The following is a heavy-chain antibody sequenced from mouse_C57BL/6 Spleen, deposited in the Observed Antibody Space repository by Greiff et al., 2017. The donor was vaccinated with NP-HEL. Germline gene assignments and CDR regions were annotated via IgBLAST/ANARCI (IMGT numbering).Heavy chain of an antibody. CDR2: IDPEDGET. CDR3: VGGPSYYGSSLPLYWYFDV. J-gene: IGHJ1*03. CDR1: GFNIKDYY. D-gene: IGHD1-1*01. V-gene: IGHV14-2*01. Sequence: EVQLQQSGAELVKPGASVKLSCTASGFNIKDYYMHWVKQRTEQGLEWIGRIDPEDGETKYAPKFQGKATITADTSSNTAYLQLSSLTSEDTAVYYCVGGPSYYGSSLPLYWYFDVRGTGTTVTVSS.